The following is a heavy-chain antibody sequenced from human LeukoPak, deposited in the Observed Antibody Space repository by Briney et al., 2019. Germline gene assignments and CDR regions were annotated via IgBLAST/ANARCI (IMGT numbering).Heavy chain of an antibody. CDR1: GGTFSSYA. V-gene: IGHV1-69*13. Sequence: SVKVSCTASGGTFSSYAISWVRPAPGQGLEWMGGIIPIFGTANYAQKFQGRVTITADESTSTAYMELSSLRSEDTAVYYCARVGLPDYYGMDVWGQGTTVTVSS. CDR2: IIPIFGTA. J-gene: IGHJ6*02. CDR3: ARVGLPDYYGMDV. D-gene: IGHD1-26*01.